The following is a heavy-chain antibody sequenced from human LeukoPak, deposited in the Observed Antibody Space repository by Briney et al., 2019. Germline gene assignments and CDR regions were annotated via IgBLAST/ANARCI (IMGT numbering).Heavy chain of an antibody. CDR2: INPNSGGT. CDR1: GYTFTGYY. Sequence: ASVKVSCKASGYTFTGYYVHWVRQAPGQGLEWMGWINPNSGGTNYAQKFQDRVTMTRDTSISTAYMELSRLRSDDTAVYYCARDRSGTYYNCFDPWGQGTLVTVSS. V-gene: IGHV1-2*02. J-gene: IGHJ5*02. CDR3: ARDRSGTYYNCFDP. D-gene: IGHD1-26*01.